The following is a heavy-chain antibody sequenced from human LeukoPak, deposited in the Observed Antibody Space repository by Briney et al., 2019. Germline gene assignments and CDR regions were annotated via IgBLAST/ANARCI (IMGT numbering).Heavy chain of an antibody. D-gene: IGHD6-19*01. CDR1: GFIFSNYG. Sequence: GESLRLSCEASGFIFSNYGMHWVRQAPGKGLEWLAFIWYDGQTKFYADSVKGRFTISRDNSGNTLFLHMTSLRVEDTAVHYCAREWGRIAVAGGLGYWGQGALVTVSS. V-gene: IGHV3-33*01. CDR3: AREWGRIAVAGGLGY. J-gene: IGHJ4*02. CDR2: IWYDGQTK.